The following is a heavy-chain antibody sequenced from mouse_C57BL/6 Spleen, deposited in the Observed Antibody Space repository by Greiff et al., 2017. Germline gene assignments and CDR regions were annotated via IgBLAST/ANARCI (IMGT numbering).Heavy chain of an antibody. Sequence: EVKVVESGGGLVKPGGSLKLSCAASGFTFSSYAMSWVRQTPEKRLEWVATISDGGSYTYYPDNVKGRFTISRDNAKNNLYLQMSHLKSEDTAMYYCARETYYDYDGYAMDYWGQGTSVTVSS. D-gene: IGHD2-4*01. CDR2: ISDGGSYT. CDR1: GFTFSSYA. CDR3: ARETYYDYDGYAMDY. V-gene: IGHV5-4*01. J-gene: IGHJ4*01.